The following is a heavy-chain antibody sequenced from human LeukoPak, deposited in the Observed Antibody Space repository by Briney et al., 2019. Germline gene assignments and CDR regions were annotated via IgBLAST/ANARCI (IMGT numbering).Heavy chain of an antibody. J-gene: IGHJ6*02. CDR2: IKSKSDGSTT. CDR1: EFTFNKAW. Sequence: PGGSLRLSCAASEFTFNKAWMTWVRQAPGKGLEWVGRIKSKSDGSTTDYAAPVKGRFTISRDDSKNTLYLQMNSLKTEDTAVYYCTTGIVGATNYYYYGMDVWGQGTTVTVSS. D-gene: IGHD1-26*01. V-gene: IGHV3-15*01. CDR3: TTGIVGATNYYYYGMDV.